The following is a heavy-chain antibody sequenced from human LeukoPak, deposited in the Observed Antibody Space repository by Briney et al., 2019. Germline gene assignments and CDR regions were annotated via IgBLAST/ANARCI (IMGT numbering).Heavy chain of an antibody. V-gene: IGHV3-15*01. CDR1: GFTFSSYG. CDR3: TTGGKSYYYDSSGYYYVDY. CDR2: IKSKTDGGTT. J-gene: IGHJ4*02. Sequence: PGGSLRLSCAASGFTFSSYGMSWVRQAPGKGLEWVGRIKSKTDGGTTDYAAPVKGRFTISRDDSKNTLYLQMNSLKTEDTAVYYCTTGGKSYYYDSSGYYYVDYWGQGTLVTVSS. D-gene: IGHD3-22*01.